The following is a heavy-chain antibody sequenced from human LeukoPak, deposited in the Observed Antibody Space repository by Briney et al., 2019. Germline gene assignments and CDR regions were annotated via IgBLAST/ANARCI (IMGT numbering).Heavy chain of an antibody. CDR3: ARDSLGWSSLEHYDALDI. Sequence: PGGSLRLSCAASGFTFSSYAMHWVRQAPGKGLEWEAVISYDGSNKYYADSVKGRFTISRDNSKNTLYLQMNSLRAEDTAVYYCARDSLGWSSLEHYDALDIWGQGTMVTVSS. CDR1: GFTFSSYA. CDR2: ISYDGSNK. D-gene: IGHD1/OR15-1a*01. J-gene: IGHJ3*02. V-gene: IGHV3-30-3*01.